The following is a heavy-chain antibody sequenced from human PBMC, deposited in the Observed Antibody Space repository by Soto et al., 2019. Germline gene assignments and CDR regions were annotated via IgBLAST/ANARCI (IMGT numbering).Heavy chain of an antibody. CDR1: GFTFSSYA. J-gene: IGHJ4*02. CDR3: ASREGRYYDILTGQALNY. CDR2: ISGSGGST. V-gene: IGHV3-23*01. Sequence: GGSLRLSCAASGFTFSSYAMSWVRQAPGKGLEWVSAISGSGGSTYYADSVKGRFTISRDNSKNTLYLQMNSLRAEDTAVYYCASREGRYYDILTGQALNYWGQGTLVTVSS. D-gene: IGHD3-9*01.